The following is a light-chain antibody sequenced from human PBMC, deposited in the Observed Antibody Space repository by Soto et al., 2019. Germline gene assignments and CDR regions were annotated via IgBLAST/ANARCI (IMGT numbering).Light chain of an antibody. Sequence: SYELTQPPSVSVSPGQTASITCSGGKLGDNYACWYQQKPGQPPVLVIYQDSKRPSRIPERFSCSNSGNTATLTISGTQAMDEADYYCQAWDSSTHVVFGGGTKLTVL. CDR1: KLGDNY. CDR2: QDS. CDR3: QAWDSSTHVV. V-gene: IGLV3-1*01. J-gene: IGLJ2*01.